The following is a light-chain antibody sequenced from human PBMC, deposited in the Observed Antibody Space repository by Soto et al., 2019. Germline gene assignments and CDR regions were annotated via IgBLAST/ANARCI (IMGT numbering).Light chain of an antibody. Sequence: QSVLTQPASVSGSPGQSITISCTGTSSDIGGYNYVSWYQQYPGNAPKLMIYEVSNRPSGVSDRFSGSKSGNTASLTISGLQAEDEADYYCNSYASTRTVIFGGGTKLTVL. CDR1: SSDIGGYNY. V-gene: IGLV2-14*01. CDR2: EVS. J-gene: IGLJ2*01. CDR3: NSYASTRTVI.